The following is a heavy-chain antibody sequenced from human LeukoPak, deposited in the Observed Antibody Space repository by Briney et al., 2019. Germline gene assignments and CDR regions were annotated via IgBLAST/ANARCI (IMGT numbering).Heavy chain of an antibody. Sequence: SQTLSLTCTVSGGSISSGDYYWCWIRQPPGKGLEWIGYIYYSGSTYYNPSLKSRVTISVDTSKNQFSLKLSSVTAADTAVYYYARDYDSSGWGYYYGMDVWGQGTTVTVSS. J-gene: IGHJ6*02. D-gene: IGHD3-22*01. V-gene: IGHV4-30-4*01. CDR1: GGSISSGDYY. CDR3: ARDYDSSGWGYYYGMDV. CDR2: IYYSGST.